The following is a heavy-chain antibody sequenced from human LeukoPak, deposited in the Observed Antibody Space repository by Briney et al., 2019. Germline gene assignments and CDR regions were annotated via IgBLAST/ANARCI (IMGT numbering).Heavy chain of an antibody. Sequence: GGSLRLSCAASGFTFSSYAMSWVRQAPGKGLGWVSAISGSGGSTYYADSVKGRFTISRDNSKNTLYLQTNSLRAEDTAVYYCAREGYSYGYGNWFDPWGQGTLVTVSS. J-gene: IGHJ5*02. CDR1: GFTFSSYA. CDR3: AREGYSYGYGNWFDP. V-gene: IGHV3-23*01. D-gene: IGHD5-18*01. CDR2: ISGSGGST.